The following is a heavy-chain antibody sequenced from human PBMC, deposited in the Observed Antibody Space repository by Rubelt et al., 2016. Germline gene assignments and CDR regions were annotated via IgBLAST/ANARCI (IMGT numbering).Heavy chain of an antibody. D-gene: IGHD5-12*01. J-gene: IGHJ4*02. V-gene: IGHV4-59*01. CDR1: GGSINTFY. Sequence: QVQLQESGPGLVKPSETLSLTCTVSGGSINTFYWSWIRQPPGKGLEWIGYVFYTGSANYNPSLKSRVTLSVDTSKNQFSLGGTSATAPDTAVDYCARGGYLTFPCDYWGLGTLVTVSS. CDR3: ARGGYLTFPCDY. CDR2: VFYTGSA.